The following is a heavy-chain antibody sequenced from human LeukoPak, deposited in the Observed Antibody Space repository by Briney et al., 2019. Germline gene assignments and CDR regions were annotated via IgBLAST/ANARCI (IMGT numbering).Heavy chain of an antibody. J-gene: IGHJ4*02. V-gene: IGHV1-3*01. D-gene: IGHD3-10*01. CDR3: ARVIRYYYGSGSYYTNNHFDY. CDR2: INAGNGNT. CDR1: GYTFTSYA. Sequence: ASVKVSCKASGYTFTSYAMHWVRQAPGQRLEWMGWINAGNGNTKYSQKFQGRVTITRDTSASTAYMELSSLRSEDTAVYYCARVIRYYYGSGSYYTNNHFDYWGQGTLVTVSS.